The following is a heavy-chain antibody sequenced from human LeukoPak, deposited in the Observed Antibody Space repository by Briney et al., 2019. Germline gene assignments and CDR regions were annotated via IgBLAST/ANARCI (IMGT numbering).Heavy chain of an antibody. CDR3: ATLRYCSGGSCFPKYFQH. D-gene: IGHD2-15*01. J-gene: IGHJ1*01. CDR2: IFYSGST. CDR1: GGSISSSY. Sequence: SETLSLTCTVSGGSISSSYWSWLRQPPGKGLEWIGYIFYSGSTSYNPSLKSRVTISVGTSKNQFSLKLSSVTAADTAVYYCATLRYCSGGSCFPKYFQHWGQGTLVTVSP. V-gene: IGHV4-59*08.